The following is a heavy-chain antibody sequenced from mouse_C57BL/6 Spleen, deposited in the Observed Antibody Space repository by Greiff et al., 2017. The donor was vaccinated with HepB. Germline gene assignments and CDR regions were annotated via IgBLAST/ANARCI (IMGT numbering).Heavy chain of an antibody. CDR2: IDPENGDT. Sequence: EVQLQQSGAELVRPGASVKLSCTASGFNIKDDYMHWVKQRPEQGLEWIGWIDPENGDTEYASKFQGKATITADTSSNTAYLQLSSLTSEDTAVYYCTTQYYYGSSSFDYWGQGTTLTVSS. CDR1: GFNIKDDY. V-gene: IGHV14-4*01. D-gene: IGHD1-1*01. J-gene: IGHJ2*01. CDR3: TTQYYYGSSSFDY.